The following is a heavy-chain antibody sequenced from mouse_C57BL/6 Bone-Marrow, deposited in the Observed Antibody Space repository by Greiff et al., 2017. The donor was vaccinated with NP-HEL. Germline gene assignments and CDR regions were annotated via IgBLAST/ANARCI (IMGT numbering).Heavy chain of an antibody. CDR3: ARELRSFSYFDV. D-gene: IGHD1-1*01. Sequence: VQLQQPGAELARPGASVKLSCKASGYTFTSYGISWVKQRTGQGLEWIGEIYPRSGNTYYNEKFKGKATLTADKSSSTAYMELRSLTSEDSACYFCARELRSFSYFDVWGTGTTVTVSS. CDR2: IYPRSGNT. CDR1: GYTFTSYG. J-gene: IGHJ1*03. V-gene: IGHV1-81*01.